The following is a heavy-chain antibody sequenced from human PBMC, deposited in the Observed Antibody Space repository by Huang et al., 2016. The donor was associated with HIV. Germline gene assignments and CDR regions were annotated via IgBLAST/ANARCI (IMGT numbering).Heavy chain of an antibody. CDR3: AAGIGNSYGSK. CDR1: GFTFVDYA. J-gene: IGHJ4*02. CDR2: ISWNSGSI. Sequence: EVHLVESGGGLVQPGRSLRLSCAASGFTFVDYAMHWVRQATGKGLGLVSGISWNSGSIDYADSVKGRFTISRDNAGNSLYLQMKNLRPEDTALYYCAAGIGNSYGSKWGQGTLVTVSS. V-gene: IGHV3-9*01. D-gene: IGHD5-18*01.